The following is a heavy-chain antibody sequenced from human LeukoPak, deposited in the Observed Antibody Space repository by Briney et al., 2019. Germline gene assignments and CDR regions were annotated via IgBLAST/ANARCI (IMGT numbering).Heavy chain of an antibody. Sequence: ASVKVSCKASGYIFIDYEINWVRQATGQGLEWMGWMNPMSGDTGYEQKFQGRVTITRDSSISTVYMELSSLRSEDTALCYCARGRYMDVWGKGTTVTVSS. CDR1: GYIFIDYE. J-gene: IGHJ6*03. CDR3: ARGRYMDV. CDR2: MNPMSGDT. V-gene: IGHV1-8*03.